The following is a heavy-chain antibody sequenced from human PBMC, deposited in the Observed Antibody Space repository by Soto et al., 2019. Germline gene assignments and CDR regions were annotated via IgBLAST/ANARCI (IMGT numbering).Heavy chain of an antibody. CDR2: VTRSGST. J-gene: IGHJ4*02. D-gene: IGHD4-17*01. V-gene: IGHV4-30-2*01. CDR1: GGSISSGGYS. Sequence: TLSLTCAVSGGSISSGGYSWSWIRQPPGKGLEWIGEVTRSGSTNYNPSLKSRVTISIDTSNKHLSLHLSSVTAADTAVYYCARQKVSRFYGEVDFFDYWGLGTLVTVSS. CDR3: ARQKVSRFYGEVDFFDY.